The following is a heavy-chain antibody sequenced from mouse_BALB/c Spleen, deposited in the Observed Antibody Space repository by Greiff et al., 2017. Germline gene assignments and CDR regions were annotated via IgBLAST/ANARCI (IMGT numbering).Heavy chain of an antibody. CDR2: INPGSGGT. CDR3: ARRGITTDDFDY. D-gene: IGHD2-4*01. CDR1: GYAFTNYL. V-gene: IGHV1-54*01. J-gene: IGHJ2*01. Sequence: QVQLKESGAELVRPGTSVKVSCKASGYAFTNYLIEWVKQRPGQGLEWIGVINPGSGGTNYNEKFKGKATLTADKSSSTAFMHLSSLTSDDSAVSFCARRGITTDDFDYWGQGTTLTVSS.